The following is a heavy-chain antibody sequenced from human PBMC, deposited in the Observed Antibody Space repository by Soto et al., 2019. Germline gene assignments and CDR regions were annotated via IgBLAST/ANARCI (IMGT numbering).Heavy chain of an antibody. Sequence: RGQRLEWIGWIVVGSGNTNYAQKFQERVTITRDMSTSTAYMELSSLRSEDTAVYYCAAYMGRDGSYSDHWGQGTLVTVSS. J-gene: IGHJ4*02. D-gene: IGHD1-26*01. CDR2: IVVGSGNT. CDR3: AAYMGRDGSYSDH. V-gene: IGHV1-58*01.